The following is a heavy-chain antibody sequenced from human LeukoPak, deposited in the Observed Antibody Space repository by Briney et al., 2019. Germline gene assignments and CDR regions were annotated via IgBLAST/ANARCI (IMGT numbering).Heavy chain of an antibody. Sequence: SQTLSLTCTVSGGSISSGGYYWSWIRQPPGKGLEWIGYIYHSGSTYYNPSLKSRVTISVDTSKNQFSLKLSSVIAADTAVYYCARVGYTYCYGGSCYPYKAFDIWGQGTMVTVSS. CDR1: GGSISSGGYY. CDR2: IYHSGST. D-gene: IGHD2-15*01. J-gene: IGHJ3*02. CDR3: ARVGYTYCYGGSCYPYKAFDI. V-gene: IGHV4-30-2*01.